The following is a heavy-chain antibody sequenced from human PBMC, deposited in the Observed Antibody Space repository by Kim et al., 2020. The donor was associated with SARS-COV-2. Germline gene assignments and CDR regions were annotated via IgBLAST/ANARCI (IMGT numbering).Heavy chain of an antibody. J-gene: IGHJ5*02. Sequence: GGSLRLSCAASGFTFSTYDMSWVRQAPGKGLEWVSSITTDSQYIYYADSVKGRFTFSRDNAKNSVYLQMNSLRAEDTAVYYCARAGVNSGPLRSNWFDPWGQGTLVTVSS. CDR2: ITTDSQYI. CDR1: GFTFSTYD. D-gene: IGHD1-26*01. CDR3: ARAGVNSGPLRSNWFDP. V-gene: IGHV3-21*06.